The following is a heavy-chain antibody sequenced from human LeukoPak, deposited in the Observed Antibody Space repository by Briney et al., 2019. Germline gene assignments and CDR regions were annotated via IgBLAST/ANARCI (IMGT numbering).Heavy chain of an antibody. Sequence: GGSLRLSCAASGFTFRDYYMSWIRQAPGKGLEWVSAISGSGGSTYYADSVKGRFTISRDNSKNTLYLQMNSLRAEDTAVYYCAKVHTVTTYYFDYWGQGTLVTVSS. CDR3: AKVHTVTTYYFDY. CDR2: ISGSGGST. CDR1: GFTFRDYY. D-gene: IGHD4-11*01. V-gene: IGHV3-23*01. J-gene: IGHJ4*02.